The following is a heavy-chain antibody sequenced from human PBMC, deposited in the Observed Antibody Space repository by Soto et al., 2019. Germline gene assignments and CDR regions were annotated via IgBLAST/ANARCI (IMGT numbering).Heavy chain of an antibody. V-gene: IGHV3-21*01. Sequence: SGGSLRLSCAASGFTFSSYSMNWVRQAPGKGLEWVSSISSSSSYIYYADSVKGRFTISRDNAKNSLYLQMNSLRAEDTAVYYCARGSAHYYYGSGSYYNDFDYWGQGTLVTVSS. CDR3: ARGSAHYYYGSGSYYNDFDY. CDR1: GFTFSSYS. CDR2: ISSSSSYI. D-gene: IGHD3-10*01. J-gene: IGHJ4*02.